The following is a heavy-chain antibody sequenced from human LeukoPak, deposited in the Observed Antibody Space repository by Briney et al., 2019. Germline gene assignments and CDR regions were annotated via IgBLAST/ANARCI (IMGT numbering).Heavy chain of an antibody. V-gene: IGHV3-7*01. J-gene: IGHJ5*02. CDR2: IKQDGSEK. Sequence: PGGSLRLSCAASGFSFSSYWMSWVRQAPGKGLEWVANIKQDGSEKYYVDPVKGRFTISRDNAKNSLYLQMNSLRAEDTAMYYCARASDTNLNWFDPWGQGTLVTVSS. D-gene: IGHD2-8*01. CDR3: ARASDTNLNWFDP. CDR1: GFSFSSYW.